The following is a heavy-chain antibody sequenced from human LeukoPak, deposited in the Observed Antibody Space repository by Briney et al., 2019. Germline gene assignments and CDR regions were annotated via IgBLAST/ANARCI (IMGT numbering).Heavy chain of an antibody. CDR2: INPNSGGT. J-gene: IGHJ4*02. Sequence: GASVKVSCKASGYTFTGYYMHWVRQAPGQGLEWMGWINPNSGGTNYAQKFQGRVTMTRDTSISTAYMGLSRLRSDDTAVYYCATPGPYSSSWYLFDYWGQGTLVTVSS. CDR3: ATPGPYSSSWYLFDY. D-gene: IGHD6-13*01. V-gene: IGHV1-2*02. CDR1: GYTFTGYY.